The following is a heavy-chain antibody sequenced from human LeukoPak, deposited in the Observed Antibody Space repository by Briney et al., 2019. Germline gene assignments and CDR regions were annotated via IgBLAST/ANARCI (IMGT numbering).Heavy chain of an antibody. Sequence: PGGSLRLSCVVSGITFSNYGMHWVRQAPGEGLEWVSVISDSGGITYYADSVKGRFTISRDNSKDTLYLHMNSLRAEDTAVYYSAKEVGTIPMNLLDDWGQGTLVTVSS. D-gene: IGHD1-26*01. V-gene: IGHV3-23*01. J-gene: IGHJ4*02. CDR2: ISDSGGIT. CDR1: GITFSNYG. CDR3: AKEVGTIPMNLLDD.